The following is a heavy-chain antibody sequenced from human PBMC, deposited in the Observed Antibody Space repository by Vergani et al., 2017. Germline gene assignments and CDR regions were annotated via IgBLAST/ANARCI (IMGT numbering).Heavy chain of an antibody. CDR2: INHSGST. CDR3: ARVSGPVVRGHYGMDV. CDR1: GGSFSGYY. V-gene: IGHV4-34*01. D-gene: IGHD3-10*01. Sequence: QVKLQQWGAGLLKPSETLSLTCAVYGGSFSGYYWGWIRQPPGKGLEWIGEINHSGSTHNNPSLKSRVTISVDTSKNQFSLKLSSVTAADTAVYYCARVSGPVVRGHYGMDVWGQXP. J-gene: IGHJ6*02.